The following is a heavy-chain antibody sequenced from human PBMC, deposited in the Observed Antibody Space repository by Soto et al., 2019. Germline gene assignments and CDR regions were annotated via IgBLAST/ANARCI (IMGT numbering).Heavy chain of an antibody. Sequence: PXETLSLRFTDSGDSLSTFYWCWMRQSPGKDLVWIGYVYYTGSTNYNPSLKSRVTISVDRSKNQFSLKLTSANAADTDVYYCARGRTVRNYADDSSDYFYFFDYWGQGTQVTVSS. CDR2: VYYTGST. CDR1: GDSLSTFY. J-gene: IGHJ4*02. D-gene: IGHD3-22*01. V-gene: IGHV4-59*01. CDR3: ARGRTVRNYADDSSDYFYFFDY.